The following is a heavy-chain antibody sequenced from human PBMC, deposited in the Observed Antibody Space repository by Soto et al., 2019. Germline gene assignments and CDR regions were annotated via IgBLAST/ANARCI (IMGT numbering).Heavy chain of an antibody. V-gene: IGHV4-59*08. CDR3: ARHGSIAVAGHNWFDP. CDR2: IYYSGST. CDR1: GGSISSYY. J-gene: IGHJ5*02. D-gene: IGHD6-19*01. Sequence: QVQLQESGPGLVKPSETLSLTCTVSGGSISSYYWSWIRQPPGKGLEWIGYIYYSGSTNYNPSLKSRVTISVDTSKNQFSLKLSSVTAADTAVYYCARHGSIAVAGHNWFDPWGQGTLVTVSS.